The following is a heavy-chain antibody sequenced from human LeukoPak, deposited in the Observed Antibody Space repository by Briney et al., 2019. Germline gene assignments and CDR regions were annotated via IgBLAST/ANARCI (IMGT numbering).Heavy chain of an antibody. Sequence: GGSLRLSCAASGFTFSSYAMHWVRQGPGKGLEWAAVISYDGSNKYYADSVKGRFTISRDNSKNTLYLQMNSLRAEDTAVYYCARVLHKRNYDSSDYYGYWGQGILVTVSS. J-gene: IGHJ4*02. V-gene: IGHV3-30*04. CDR2: ISYDGSNK. D-gene: IGHD3-22*01. CDR3: ARVLHKRNYDSSDYYGY. CDR1: GFTFSSYA.